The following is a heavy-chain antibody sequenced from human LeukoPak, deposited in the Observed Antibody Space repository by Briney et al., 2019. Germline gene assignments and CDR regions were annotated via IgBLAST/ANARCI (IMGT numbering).Heavy chain of an antibody. CDR1: GFTFSHYW. V-gene: IGHV3-7*05. J-gene: IGHJ4*02. CDR3: ARDDGWLQLYQ. D-gene: IGHD5-24*01. Sequence: GGSLRLSCAASGFTFSHYWMTWVRQAPGKGLEWVANIEQNGGDKYYLDSVKGRFTISRDNAKNSLYLQMNSLRAEDTAVYYCARDDGWLQLYQWGQGNLVTVSS. CDR2: IEQNGGDK.